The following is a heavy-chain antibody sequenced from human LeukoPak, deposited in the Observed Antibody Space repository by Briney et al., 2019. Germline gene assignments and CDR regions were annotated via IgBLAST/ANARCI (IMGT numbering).Heavy chain of an antibody. CDR1: GYTFTSYG. CDR3: ARDISSGYCSSTSCPSDAFDI. Sequence: ASVRVSCKASGYTFTSYGISWVRQAPGQGLEWMGWISAYNGNTNYAQKLQGRVTMTTDTSTSTAYMELRSLRSDDTAVYYCARDISSGYCSSTSCPSDAFDIWGQGTMVTVSS. V-gene: IGHV1-18*01. CDR2: ISAYNGNT. D-gene: IGHD2-2*01. J-gene: IGHJ3*02.